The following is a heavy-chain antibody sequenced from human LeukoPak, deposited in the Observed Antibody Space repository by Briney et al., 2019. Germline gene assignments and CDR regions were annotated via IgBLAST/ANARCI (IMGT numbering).Heavy chain of an antibody. V-gene: IGHV3-7*01. CDR3: ASLDY. J-gene: IGHJ4*02. CDR1: GFTFSSSW. Sequence: GGSLRLSCAASGFTFSSSWMNWVRQARGKGLEWVANIKQDGSEKYYVDSVKGRFTISRDNAKNSLYLQMNTLRAEDTAVYYCASLDYWGQGTLVTVSS. CDR2: IKQDGSEK.